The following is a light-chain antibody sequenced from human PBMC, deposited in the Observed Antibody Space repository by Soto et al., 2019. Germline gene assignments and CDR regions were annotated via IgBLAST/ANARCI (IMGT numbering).Light chain of an antibody. CDR2: GAF. V-gene: IGKV3-11*01. Sequence: EIGVTHSPSTLSLYPGERATLSCGASPSVTNFLAWYQQKPGQAPRLLIYGAFNRATGIPARFSGSGSGTDFTLTISSLEPEDSAIYYCQQRNTWPLVTFGQGTRLEIK. CDR3: QQRNTWPLVT. CDR1: PSVTNF. J-gene: IGKJ5*01.